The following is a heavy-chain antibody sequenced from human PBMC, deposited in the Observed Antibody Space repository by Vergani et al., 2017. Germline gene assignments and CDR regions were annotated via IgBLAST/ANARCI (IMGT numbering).Heavy chain of an antibody. Sequence: EVQLLESGGDLVQPGGSLRLSCAASGFTFIMHAMSWVRQAPGKGLEWVSTLSDSDRRTNYADSVKGRFTISRDIAKNTLCLHMNSLRPEDTAVYYCAKVGRSEVAGTFGAFDICGEGTMVTVSS. D-gene: IGHD6-19*01. J-gene: IGHJ3*02. CDR3: AKVGRSEVAGTFGAFDI. CDR1: GFTFIMHA. CDR2: LSDSDRRT. V-gene: IGHV3-23*01.